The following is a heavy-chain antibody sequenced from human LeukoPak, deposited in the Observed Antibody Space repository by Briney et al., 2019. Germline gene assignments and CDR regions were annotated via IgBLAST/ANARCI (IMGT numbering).Heavy chain of an antibody. V-gene: IGHV3-33*07. D-gene: IGHD3-10*01. J-gene: IGHJ6*02. Sequence: GGSLRLSCEASARTIGLYGMFWVRQAPGKWMEWVAAIRFDGSNKYYEDSVKGRFTISRDNSRNTVILQMDSLSAEDTAVYYCAREKYEGSGSHYFALDVWGQGTMVIVSS. CDR1: ARTIGLYG. CDR2: IRFDGSNK. CDR3: AREKYEGSGSHYFALDV.